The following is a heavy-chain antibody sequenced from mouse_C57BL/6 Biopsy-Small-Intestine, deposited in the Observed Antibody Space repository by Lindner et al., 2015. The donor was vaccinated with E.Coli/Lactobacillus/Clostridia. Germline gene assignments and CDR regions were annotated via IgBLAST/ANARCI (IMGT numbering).Heavy chain of an antibody. J-gene: IGHJ1*03. CDR2: VSGGSSTT. V-gene: IGHV5-17*01. CDR3: VRWKYGNRYWYFDV. Sequence: VQLQESGGALVKPGGSLKLSCAASGFTFSGYGMHWVRQAPEKRLEWVAYVSGGSSTTYYADTVKGRFTISRDNAKNTLFLQMTSLRSEDTAMYYCVRWKYGNRYWYFDVWGTGTTVTVSS. CDR1: GFTFSGYG. D-gene: IGHD1-1*01.